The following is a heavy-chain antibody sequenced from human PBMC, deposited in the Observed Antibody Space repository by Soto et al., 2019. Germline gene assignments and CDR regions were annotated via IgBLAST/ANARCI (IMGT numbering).Heavy chain of an antibody. V-gene: IGHV4-59*08. J-gene: IGHJ3*02. CDR3: ARRDWGIEDI. D-gene: IGHD3-16*01. CDR1: GGSISSYY. Sequence: SETLSLTCTVSGGSISSYYWSWIRQPPGKGLEWIGYIYYSGSTNYNPSLKSRVTISVDTSKNQFSLKLSSVTAADTAVYYCARRDWGIEDIWGQGTMVTVSS. CDR2: IYYSGST.